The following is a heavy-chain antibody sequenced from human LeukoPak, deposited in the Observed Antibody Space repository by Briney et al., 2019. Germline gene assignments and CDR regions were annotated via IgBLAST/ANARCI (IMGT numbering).Heavy chain of an antibody. V-gene: IGHV3-21*01. CDR3: ASQDYYDSSGYYGDAFDI. Sequence: GGSLRLSCAASGFTFSSYSMNWVRQAPGKGLEWVSSISSSSSYIYYADSVKGRFTISRDNAKNSLYLQMNSLRAEDTAVYYCASQDYYDSSGYYGDAFDIWGQGTMVTVSS. CDR1: GFTFSSYS. CDR2: ISSSSSYI. D-gene: IGHD3-22*01. J-gene: IGHJ3*02.